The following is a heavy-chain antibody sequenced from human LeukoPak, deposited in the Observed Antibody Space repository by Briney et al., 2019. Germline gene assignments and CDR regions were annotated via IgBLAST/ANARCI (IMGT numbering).Heavy chain of an antibody. CDR2: ISAYNGNT. V-gene: IGHV1-18*01. J-gene: IGHJ6*03. D-gene: IGHD3-10*01. Sequence: ASVKVSCKASGYTFTSYGISWVRQAPGQGLEWMGWISAYNGNTNYAQKLQGRVTMTTDTSTSTAYMELRSLRSDDTAVYCCAREGLGITMVRGVSEVYYYYYMDVWGKGTTVTISS. CDR3: AREGLGITMVRGVSEVYYYYYMDV. CDR1: GYTFTSYG.